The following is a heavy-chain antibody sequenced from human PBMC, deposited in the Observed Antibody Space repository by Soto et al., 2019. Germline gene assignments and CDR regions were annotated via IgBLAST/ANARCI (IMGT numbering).Heavy chain of an antibody. Sequence: GGSLRLSCAASGFTFSSYAMSWVRQAPGKGLEWVSAISGSGGSTYYADSVKGRFTISRDNSKNTLYLQMNSLRAEDTAVYYCAKIISIAAAGNPPPPNDSWGQGTLVPVSS. D-gene: IGHD6-13*01. CDR2: ISGSGGST. CDR1: GFTFSSYA. V-gene: IGHV3-23*01. J-gene: IGHJ5*01. CDR3: AKIISIAAAGNPPPPNDS.